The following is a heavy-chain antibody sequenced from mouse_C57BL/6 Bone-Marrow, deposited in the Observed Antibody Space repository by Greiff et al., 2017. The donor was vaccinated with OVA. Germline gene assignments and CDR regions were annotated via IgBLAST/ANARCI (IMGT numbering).Heavy chain of an antibody. J-gene: IGHJ1*03. CDR3: ARQEYGTWYFEV. CDR2: ISNSAYCI. Sequence: EVQRVESGGGLVQPGGSLKLSCAASGFTFSDYGMAWVRQAPWQGPEWVAFISNSAYCIYYADTLTGRFTISRENAKNTLYMEMSSLRSEDTAMYYCARQEYGTWYFEVWGTGTTVTVSS. CDR1: GFTFSDYG. D-gene: IGHD2-10*02. V-gene: IGHV5-15*01.